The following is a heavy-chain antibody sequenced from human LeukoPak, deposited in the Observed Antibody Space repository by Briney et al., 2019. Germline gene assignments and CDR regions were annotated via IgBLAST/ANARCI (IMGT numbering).Heavy chain of an antibody. CDR1: GITFSSYW. J-gene: IGHJ4*02. CDR2: IKHDGSEK. V-gene: IGHV3-7*01. D-gene: IGHD3-16*01. CDR3: ARELNGYGYYFFDY. Sequence: GGSLRLSCAASGITFSSYWMSWVRQGPGKGLEWVASIKHDGSEKFYVDSVKGRFTISRDNAKNSLYLQMNGLGAEDTAVYYCARELNGYGYYFFDYWGPGTLVTVSS.